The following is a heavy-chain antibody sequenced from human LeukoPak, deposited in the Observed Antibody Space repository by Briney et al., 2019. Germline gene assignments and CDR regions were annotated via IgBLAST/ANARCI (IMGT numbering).Heavy chain of an antibody. D-gene: IGHD3-10*01. CDR2: ISYDGSNK. J-gene: IGHJ6*02. CDR1: GFTFSSYG. Sequence: PGRSLRLSCAASGFTFSSYGMHWVRQAPGKGLEWVAVISYDGSNKYYADSVKGRFTISRDNSKNTLYLQMDSLRAEDTAVYYCAKDGFGEHVSSYYVMDVWGQGTTVTVSS. V-gene: IGHV3-30*18. CDR3: AKDGFGEHVSSYYVMDV.